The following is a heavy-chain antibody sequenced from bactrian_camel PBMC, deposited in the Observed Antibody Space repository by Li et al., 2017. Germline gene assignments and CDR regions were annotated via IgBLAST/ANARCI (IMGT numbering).Heavy chain of an antibody. V-gene: IGHV3S40*01. Sequence: VQLVESGGGSVQAGGSQRLSCAASDNTFRRRCWGWFRLAPGKEREGVAALYIGTGGSATSTTYYGDSVKGRFAISQDNAKHTVYLEMNNLEPDDTGIYYCAARRGVYCMNGYQYWGQGTQVTVS. J-gene: IGHJ4*01. CDR1: DNTFRRRC. CDR2: LYIGTGGSATSTT. D-gene: IGHD1*01. CDR3: AARRGVYCMNGYQY.